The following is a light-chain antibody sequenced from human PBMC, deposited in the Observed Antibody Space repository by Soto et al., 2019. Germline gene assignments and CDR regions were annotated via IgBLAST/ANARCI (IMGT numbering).Light chain of an antibody. CDR2: AAS. V-gene: IGKV1-39*01. Sequence: DIQMTQSSSSLSASVRDRVTITCRASQSISSSLSWYQQQPGKAPNLLLYAASSLQSGVPSRFSGSGSGTDFTLTISSLQPEDFATYYCQQSYSTPWTFGQGTKVEIK. J-gene: IGKJ1*01. CDR1: QSISSS. CDR3: QQSYSTPWT.